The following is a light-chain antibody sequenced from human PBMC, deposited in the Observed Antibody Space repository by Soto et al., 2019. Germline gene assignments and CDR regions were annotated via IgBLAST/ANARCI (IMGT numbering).Light chain of an antibody. J-gene: IGLJ1*01. V-gene: IGLV1-40*01. CDR3: QSYDSSLSDLA. Sequence: QSALTQPPSVSGAPGQRVTISCTGSSSNIGAGYDVHWYQQLPGAAPKLLIYGNYNRPSGVPDRFSGSKSGTSASLAITGLQAEDEADYYCQSYDSSLSDLAFGTGTKVTVL. CDR2: GNY. CDR1: SSNIGAGYD.